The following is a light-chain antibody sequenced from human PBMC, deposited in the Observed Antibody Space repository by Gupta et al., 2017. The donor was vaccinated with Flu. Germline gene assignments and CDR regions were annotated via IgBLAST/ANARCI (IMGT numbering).Light chain of an antibody. CDR1: SSNIGSNT. CDR2: SNN. Sequence: NSCSGSSSNIGSNTVAWYQQLPGKAPKLLIYSNNLRPSGVPDRFSGSKSGASASLAISGLQSEDEADYYCAAWDGSLDGCWVFGGGTKVTVL. CDR3: AAWDGSLDGCWV. J-gene: IGLJ3*02. V-gene: IGLV1-44*01.